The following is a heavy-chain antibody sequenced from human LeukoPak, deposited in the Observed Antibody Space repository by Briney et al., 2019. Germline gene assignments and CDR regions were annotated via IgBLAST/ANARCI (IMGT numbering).Heavy chain of an antibody. V-gene: IGHV1-69*04. CDR1: GYTFTCYA. CDR2: IIPILGIA. J-gene: IGHJ5*02. CDR3: ARDGLYYYDSSGSNWFDP. D-gene: IGHD3-22*01. Sequence: SVKVSCKASGYTFTCYAISWVRQAPGQGLEWMGRIIPILGIANYAQKFQGRVTITADKSTSTAYMELSSLRSEDTAVYYCARDGLYYYDSSGSNWFDPWGQGTLVTVSS.